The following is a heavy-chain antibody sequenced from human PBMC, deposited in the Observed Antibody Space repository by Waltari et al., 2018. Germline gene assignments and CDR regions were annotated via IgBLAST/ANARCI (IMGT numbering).Heavy chain of an antibody. CDR3: ARDYGDYVGYYYYMDV. CDR1: GYSISSGYY. CDR2: LYHSGST. V-gene: IGHV4-38-2*02. Sequence: QVQLQESGPGLVKPSETLSLTCTVYGYSISSGYYWGWIRPPPGKGLEWIGSLYHSGSTYYNPSLKSRVTISVDTSKNQFSLKLSSVTAADTAVYYCARDYGDYVGYYYYMDVWGKGTTVTISS. J-gene: IGHJ6*03. D-gene: IGHD4-17*01.